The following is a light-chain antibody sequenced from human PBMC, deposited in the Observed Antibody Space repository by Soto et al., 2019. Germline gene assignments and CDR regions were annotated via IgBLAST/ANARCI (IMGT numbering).Light chain of an antibody. J-gene: IGLJ1*01. V-gene: IGLV2-14*01. CDR3: SSYTSSSTPYV. CDR2: EVS. CDR1: SSDVGGYNY. Sequence: QSVLTQPASASGSPGQSITISCTGTSSDVGGYNYVSWYQQHPGKAPKLMIYEVSNRPSGVSNRFSGSKSGNTASLTISGLQAEDEADYYCSSYTSSSTPYVFGTGTKVTV.